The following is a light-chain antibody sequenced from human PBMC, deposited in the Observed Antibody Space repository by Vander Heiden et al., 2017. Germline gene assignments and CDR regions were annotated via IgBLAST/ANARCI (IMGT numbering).Light chain of an antibody. Sequence: DIQMTQSPSPMSASVGDRVTITCRASQGISNDLAWYQQKPGKVPKLLIYAASTLQSGVPSRFSGSGAVTDFTLTISSLQPEDVATYYCQKYNSAPWTFGQGTKVEIK. V-gene: IGKV1-27*01. J-gene: IGKJ1*01. CDR3: QKYNSAPWT. CDR2: AAS. CDR1: QGISND.